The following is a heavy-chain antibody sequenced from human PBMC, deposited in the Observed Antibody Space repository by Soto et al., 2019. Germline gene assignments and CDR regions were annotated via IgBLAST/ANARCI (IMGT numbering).Heavy chain of an antibody. J-gene: IGHJ4*02. CDR3: ARARYIRFLEWLPNPFDY. CDR2: INPNSGGT. Sequence: ASVKVSCKASGYTFTGYYMPWVRQAPGQGLEWMGWINPNSGGTNYAQKFQGRLTITKDTSKNQVVLTMTNMDPVDTATYYCARARYIRFLEWLPNPFDYWGQGTLVTVPS. D-gene: IGHD3-3*01. V-gene: IGHV1-2*02. CDR1: GYTFTGYY.